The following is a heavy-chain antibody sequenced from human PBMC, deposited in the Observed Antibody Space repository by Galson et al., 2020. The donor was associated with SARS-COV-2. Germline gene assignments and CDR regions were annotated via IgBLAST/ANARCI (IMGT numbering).Heavy chain of an antibody. D-gene: IGHD5-12*01. CDR2: ISYDGSNK. V-gene: IGHV3-30*18. J-gene: IGHJ4*02. CDR3: AKGYSGYYYFDY. Sequence: GESLKISCAASGFTFSSYGMHWVRQAPGKGLEWVAVISYDGSNKYYADSVKGRFTISRDNSKNTLYLQMNSLRAEDTAVYYCAKGYSGYYYFDYWGQGTLVTVSS. CDR1: GFTFSSYG.